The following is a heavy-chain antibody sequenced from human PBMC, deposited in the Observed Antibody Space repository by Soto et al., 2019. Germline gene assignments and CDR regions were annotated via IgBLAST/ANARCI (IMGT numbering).Heavy chain of an antibody. J-gene: IGHJ4*02. CDR1: GFSLSTSGVG. CDR2: IYWDDDK. D-gene: IGHD2-15*01. Sequence: QITLKESGPTLVKPTQTLTLTCTFSGFSLSTSGVGVGWIRQPPGKALEWLALIYWDDDKRYSPSLKSRLTXTXXTSKNQVGLTMTNMDPVDTATYYCAHSGGSWDFDYWGQGTLVTVSS. V-gene: IGHV2-5*02. CDR3: AHSGGSWDFDY.